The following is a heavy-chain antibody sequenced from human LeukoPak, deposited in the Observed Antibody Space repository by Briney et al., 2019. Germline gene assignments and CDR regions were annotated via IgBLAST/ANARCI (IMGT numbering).Heavy chain of an antibody. V-gene: IGHV1-2*02. CDR2: INPNSGGT. CDR3: ATSGYSYGPFDY. CDR1: GYTFTGHF. D-gene: IGHD5-18*01. Sequence: ASVKVSCKASGYTFTGHFLHWVRQAPGQGLEWMGWINPNSGGTNYAQKFQGRVTMTRDTSISTAYMELSRLRSDDTAVYYCATSGYSYGPFDYWGQGTLVTVSS. J-gene: IGHJ4*02.